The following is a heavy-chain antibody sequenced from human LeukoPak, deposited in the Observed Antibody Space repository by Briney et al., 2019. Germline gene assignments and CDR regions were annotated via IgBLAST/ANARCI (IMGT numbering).Heavy chain of an antibody. Sequence: ASVKVSCKASGYTFTSYDINWVRQATGQGLEWMGWMNPNSGNTGYAQKFQGRVTVTRNTSISTAYMELSSLRSEDTAVYYCALGRRWLQFPYDAFDIWGQGTMVTVSS. J-gene: IGHJ3*02. V-gene: IGHV1-8*01. CDR3: ALGRRWLQFPYDAFDI. D-gene: IGHD5-24*01. CDR2: MNPNSGNT. CDR1: GYTFTSYD.